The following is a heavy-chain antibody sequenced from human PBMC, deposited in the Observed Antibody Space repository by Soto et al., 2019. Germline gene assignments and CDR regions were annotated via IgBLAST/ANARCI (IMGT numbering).Heavy chain of an antibody. CDR3: ARCLVGYENYYYYGMDV. V-gene: IGHV1-8*01. CDR2: MNPNSGNT. D-gene: IGHD5-12*01. J-gene: IGHJ6*02. CDR1: GYTFTSYD. Sequence: GASVKVSCKASGYTFTSYDINWVRQATGQGLEWMGWMNPNSGNTGYAQKFQGRVTMTRNTSISTAYMELSSLRSEDTAVYYCARCLVGYENYYYYGMDVWGQGTTVTVSS.